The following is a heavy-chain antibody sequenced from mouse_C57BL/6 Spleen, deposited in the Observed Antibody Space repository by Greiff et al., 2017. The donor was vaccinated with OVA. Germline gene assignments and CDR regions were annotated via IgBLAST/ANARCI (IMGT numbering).Heavy chain of an antibody. Sequence: EVKLQESGPGLVKPSQSLSLTCSVTGYSITSGYYWNWIRQFSGNKLEWMGYISSDGSNNYNPSLKNRISITRDTSKNQFFLKLNSVTTEDTATYYCARGDYYDYDEGFAYWGQGTLVTVSA. CDR2: ISSDGSN. CDR3: ARGDYYDYDEGFAY. V-gene: IGHV3-6*01. J-gene: IGHJ3*01. D-gene: IGHD2-4*01. CDR1: GYSITSGYY.